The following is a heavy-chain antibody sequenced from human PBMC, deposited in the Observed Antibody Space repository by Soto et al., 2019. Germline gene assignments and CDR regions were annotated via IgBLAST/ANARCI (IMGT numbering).Heavy chain of an antibody. V-gene: IGHV2-5*02. CDR3: ARRPLNAHYYDSSGYPSNWYFDL. D-gene: IGHD3-22*01. J-gene: IGHJ2*01. Sequence: QITLKESGPTLVKSTQTLTLTCTFSGFSLTVSGVGVGWIRQPPGKALEWLALIYWDDVKRYSPSLRSRLTITKDTSKNQVVLTMANMDPVDTDTYYCARRPLNAHYYDSSGYPSNWYFDLWGRGTPVTVSS. CDR1: GFSLTVSGVG. CDR2: IYWDDVK.